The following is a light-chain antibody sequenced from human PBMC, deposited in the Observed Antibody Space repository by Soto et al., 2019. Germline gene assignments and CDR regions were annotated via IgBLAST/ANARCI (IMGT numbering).Light chain of an antibody. CDR1: QSVSSSY. CDR2: GAS. Sequence: EIVLTQSPGTLSLSPGERATLSCRASQSVSSSYLAWYQQKPGQAPRLLIYGASSRATGIPDRFSGSGSGTDFTLTIRRLEPEDFAVYYCQQYGSSLTWTFGQGTKVEIK. V-gene: IGKV3-20*01. J-gene: IGKJ1*01. CDR3: QQYGSSLTWT.